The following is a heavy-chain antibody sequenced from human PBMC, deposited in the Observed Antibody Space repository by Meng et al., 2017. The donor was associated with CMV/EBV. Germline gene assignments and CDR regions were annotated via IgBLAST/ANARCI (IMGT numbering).Heavy chain of an antibody. Sequence: SVKVSCKASGGTFSSYAISWVRQAPGQGLEWMGGIIPIFGTANYAQKFQGRVTITTDESTSTAYMELSSLRSEDTAVYCCASGYSGYDWPSDDYWGQGTLVTVSS. J-gene: IGHJ4*02. CDR2: IIPIFGTA. V-gene: IGHV1-69*05. D-gene: IGHD5-12*01. CDR1: GGTFSSYA. CDR3: ASGYSGYDWPSDDY.